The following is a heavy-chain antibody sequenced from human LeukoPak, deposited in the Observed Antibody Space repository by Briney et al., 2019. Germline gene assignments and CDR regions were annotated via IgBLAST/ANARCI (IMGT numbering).Heavy chain of an antibody. D-gene: IGHD3-22*01. J-gene: IGHJ4*02. CDR1: GFTFSSYW. Sequence: GGSLRLSCAASGFTFSSYWMSWVRQAPGKGLEWVSFIYSGGNTYYADSVKGRFTISRDNSKNTVHLQMNSLRAEDTAMYYCARRAGDYSHPYDYWGQGTLVTVSS. CDR3: ARRAGDYSHPYDY. CDR2: IYSGGNT. V-gene: IGHV3-53*01.